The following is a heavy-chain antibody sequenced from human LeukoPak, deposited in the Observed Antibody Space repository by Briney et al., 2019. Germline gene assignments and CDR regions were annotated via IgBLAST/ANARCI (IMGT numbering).Heavy chain of an antibody. CDR1: GGSFSGYY. J-gene: IGHJ4*02. V-gene: IGHV4-34*01. CDR2: INHSGST. Sequence: SETLSLTCAVYGGSFSGYYWSWIRQPPGKGLEWIGEINHSGSTNYNPSLKSRVTISVDTSKNQFSLKLSSVTAADTAVYYCARGQKWELLTATIVDYWGQGTLVTVSS. CDR3: ARGQKWELLTATIVDY. D-gene: IGHD1-26*01.